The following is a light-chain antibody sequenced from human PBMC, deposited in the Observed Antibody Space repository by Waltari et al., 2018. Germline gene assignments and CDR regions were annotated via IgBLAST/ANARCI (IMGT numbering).Light chain of an antibody. V-gene: IGLV2-23*03. CDR2: EGS. Sequence: QSALTQPASVSGSPGQSITISCTGTSSDVVSNTLVSWYQQHPGQAPKVVIYEGSERPSGISNRFSGSKSGITASLTISGLQPEDEADYYCCSYAGSGTFVVFGGGTKLTVL. J-gene: IGLJ2*01. CDR1: SSDVVSNTL. CDR3: CSYAGSGTFVV.